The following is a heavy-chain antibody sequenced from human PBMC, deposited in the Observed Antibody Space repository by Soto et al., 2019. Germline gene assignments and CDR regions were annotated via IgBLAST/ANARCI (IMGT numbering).Heavy chain of an antibody. CDR3: AKGDDWNKARCFDR. D-gene: IGHD1-1*01. Sequence: EVQLLESGGGLVEPGGSLRVSCVASGFTFDNYVMTSVRQAPGKGLEWVSVISGNSGFTWYADSVKGRFTLSRDNFKNTLSLEMNNRRAEDTAVYFCAKGDDWNKARCFDRWGQGTLVTVSS. CDR1: GFTFDNYV. V-gene: IGHV3-23*01. CDR2: ISGNSGFT. J-gene: IGHJ5*02.